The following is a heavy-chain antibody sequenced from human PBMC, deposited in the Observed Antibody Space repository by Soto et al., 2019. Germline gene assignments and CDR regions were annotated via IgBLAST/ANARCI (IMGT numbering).Heavy chain of an antibody. CDR1: GFTFSSYG. J-gene: IGHJ6*02. CDR3: AKDADWLLTQIYGMDV. CDR2: ISYDGSNK. V-gene: IGHV3-30*18. Sequence: QVQLVESGGGVVQPGRSLRLSCAASGFTFSSYGMHWVRQAPGKGLEWVAVISYDGSNKYYADSVKGRFTISRDNSKNPLYLQMNSLRAEDTAVYYGAKDADWLLTQIYGMDVWGQGTTVTVSS. D-gene: IGHD3-9*01.